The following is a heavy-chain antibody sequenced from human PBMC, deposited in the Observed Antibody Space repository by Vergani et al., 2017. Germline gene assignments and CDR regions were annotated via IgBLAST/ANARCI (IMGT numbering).Heavy chain of an antibody. CDR1: GFTFDDYA. D-gene: IGHD2-2*01. J-gene: IGHJ4*02. Sequence: EVQLVESGGGLVQPGRSLRLSCAASGFTFDDYAMHWVRQAPGKGLEWVSGISCNSGSIGYADSVKGRFTISRDNAKNSLYLQMNSLRAEDTALYYCAKDSGSSTSCLIDYWGQGTLVTVSS. CDR3: AKDSGSSTSCLIDY. V-gene: IGHV3-9*01. CDR2: ISCNSGSI.